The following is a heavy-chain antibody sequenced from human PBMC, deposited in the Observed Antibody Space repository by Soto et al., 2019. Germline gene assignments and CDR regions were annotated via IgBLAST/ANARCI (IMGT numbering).Heavy chain of an antibody. J-gene: IGHJ4*02. CDR3: AKGGQLRSEGGGY. V-gene: IGHV3-9*01. CDR2: ISWNSGSI. CDR1: GFTFDDYA. Sequence: EVQLVESGGGLVQPGRSLRLSCAASGFTFDDYAMHWVRQAPGKGLEWVSGISWNSGSIGYADSVKGRFTISRDNAQDSLYLQMNSLRAEDTALYYCAKGGQLRSEGGGYWGQGTLVTVSS. D-gene: IGHD2-2*01.